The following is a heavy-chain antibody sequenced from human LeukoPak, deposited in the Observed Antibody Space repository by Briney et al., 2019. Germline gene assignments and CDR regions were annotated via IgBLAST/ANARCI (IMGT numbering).Heavy chain of an antibody. J-gene: IGHJ3*02. Sequence: SETLSLTCSVSGGYVSTHYWSWIRQPPGKGLEWIGYFYSSGNTEYSPSFKSRVTTAVDTSKNQLSLRLNSVTAEDTAVYYCARYSVVTRRGAFGIWGQGTVVIVSS. CDR1: GGYVSTHY. D-gene: IGHD4-23*01. CDR2: FYSSGNT. CDR3: ARYSVVTRRGAFGI. V-gene: IGHV4-59*02.